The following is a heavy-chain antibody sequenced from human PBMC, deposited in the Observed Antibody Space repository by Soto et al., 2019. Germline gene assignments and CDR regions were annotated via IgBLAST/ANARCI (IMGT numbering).Heavy chain of an antibody. J-gene: IGHJ4*02. CDR2: INPNSGGT. CDR1: GYTFTGYY. CDR3: ARDLAKGGGSAGFDY. V-gene: IGHV1-2*02. D-gene: IGHD2-15*01. Sequence: QVQLVQSGAEVKKPGASVKVSCKASGYTFTGYYIHWVRQAPGQGLEWMGWINPNSGGTKYPQKFXGRVTMTRDTSIRTVYMSLTGLKSDDTXXXXCARDLAKGGGSAGFDYWGQGTLV.